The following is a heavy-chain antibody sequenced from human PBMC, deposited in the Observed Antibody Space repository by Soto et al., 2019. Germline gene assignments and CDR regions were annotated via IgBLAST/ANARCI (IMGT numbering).Heavy chain of an antibody. V-gene: IGHV4-59*01. J-gene: IGHJ4*02. CDR3: ARATSFTDSGFDS. CDR1: GDSISSYY. CDR2: IYYGGSA. Sequence: QVQLQESGPGVAKPSETLSLTCTVSGDSISSYYWSWIRQPPGKRLEWIGFIYYGGSANYNPSLKSRVTISVDTSKNLFSLKLTSMTAADTAVYFCARATSFTDSGFDSWGQGTLVTVSS. D-gene: IGHD6-25*01.